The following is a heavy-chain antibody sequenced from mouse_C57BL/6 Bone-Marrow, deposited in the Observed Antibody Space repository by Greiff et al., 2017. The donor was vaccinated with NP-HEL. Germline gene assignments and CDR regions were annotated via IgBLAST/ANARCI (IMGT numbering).Heavy chain of an antibody. J-gene: IGHJ1*03. CDR1: GYSFTSGYY. CDR3: EREAYYCKWYFDV. CDR2: ISYDGSN. D-gene: IGHD1-1*01. Sequence: EVKLVESGPGLVKPSQSLSLTCSVTGYSFTSGYYWNWIRQFPGNKLEWMGYISYDGSNNYNPSLKNRISITRDTSKNQFFLKLNSVTTEDTATYYCEREAYYCKWYFDVWGTGTTVTVSS. V-gene: IGHV3-6*01.